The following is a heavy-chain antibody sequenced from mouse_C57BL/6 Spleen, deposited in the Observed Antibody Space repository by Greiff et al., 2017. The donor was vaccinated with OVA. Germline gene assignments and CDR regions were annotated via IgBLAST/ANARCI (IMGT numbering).Heavy chain of an antibody. J-gene: IGHJ1*03. CDR2: IDPSDSYT. D-gene: IGHD2-4*01. V-gene: IGHV1-50*01. CDR1: GYTFTSYW. Sequence: QVQLQQPGAELVKPGASVKLSCKASGYTFTSYWMQWVKQRPGQGLEWIGEIDPSDSYTNYNQKFKGKATLTVDTSSSTAYMQLSSLTSEDSAVYYCARSGGHYDYDDWYFDVWGTGTTVTVSS. CDR3: ARSGGHYDYDDWYFDV.